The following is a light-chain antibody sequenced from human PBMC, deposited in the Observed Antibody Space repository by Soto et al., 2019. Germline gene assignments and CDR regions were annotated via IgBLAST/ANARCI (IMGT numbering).Light chain of an antibody. Sequence: EIVLTQSPGTVSLSPGERATLSCRASQNVNSNYLAWYQQKPGQAPRLLIYGASNRASGIPDRFSGGGSGTDFTLTISRLQPEDFGVYFCHQYGTPPQTFGGGSKVEIK. CDR1: QNVNSNY. J-gene: IGKJ4*01. CDR2: GAS. V-gene: IGKV3-20*01. CDR3: HQYGTPPQT.